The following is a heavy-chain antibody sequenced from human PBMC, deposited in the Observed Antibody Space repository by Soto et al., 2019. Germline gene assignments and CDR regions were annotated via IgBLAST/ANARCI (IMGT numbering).Heavy chain of an antibody. CDR2: IYYSGST. Sequence: KTSETLSLTCSVSGGSISSGYYYWSWIRQPPGKGLEWIGNIYYSGSTYYNPSLKSRVTISVDTSKNQFSLKLSSVTAADTAVYYCARTPWGLGWFDPWGQGTLVTVSS. CDR3: ARTPWGLGWFDP. J-gene: IGHJ5*02. V-gene: IGHV4-30-4*01. CDR1: GGSISSGYYY. D-gene: IGHD7-27*01.